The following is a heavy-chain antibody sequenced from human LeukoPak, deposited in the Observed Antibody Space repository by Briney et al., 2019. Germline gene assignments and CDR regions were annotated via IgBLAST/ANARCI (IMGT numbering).Heavy chain of an antibody. V-gene: IGHV4-39*01. D-gene: IGHD6-19*01. J-gene: IGHJ4*02. CDR2: IYYSGST. Sequence: SETLSLTCNVSGVSINSRSYYWGWIRQSPGKGLEWIGSIYYSGSTYYNPSLKSRVTMSVDTSKNQFSLKLSSVTAADTAVYYCARQISGGWYGDYFDYWGQGTLVTVSS. CDR1: GVSINSRSYY. CDR3: ARQISGGWYGDYFDY.